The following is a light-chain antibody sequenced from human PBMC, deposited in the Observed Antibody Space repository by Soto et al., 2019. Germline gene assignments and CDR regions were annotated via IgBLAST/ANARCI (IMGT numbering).Light chain of an antibody. CDR3: LLYYSSGRV. CDR2: DTT. V-gene: IGLV7-46*01. Sequence: QAVVTQEPSLTVSPGGTVTLTCGSTTGAVTSDHYPYWFQQKPGQAPRTLIYDTTNKHSWTPARFSASPLGGKAALPLSGAPPEDEAEYYCLLYYSSGRVFGGGTKLTVL. J-gene: IGLJ3*02. CDR1: TGAVTSDHY.